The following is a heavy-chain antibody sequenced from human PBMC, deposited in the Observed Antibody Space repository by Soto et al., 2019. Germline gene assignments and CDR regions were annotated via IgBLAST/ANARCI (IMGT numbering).Heavy chain of an antibody. CDR2: ITSNGGNT. CDR1: EFTFSSYA. D-gene: IGHD2-21*01. Sequence: EVQLVESGGGLVQPGGSLRLSCAASEFTFSSYAMHWIRQAPGKGLEYVSAITSNGGNTDYASSVKGRFTISRDNSKNTLYLQMGSLRAEDMAVYYCARRIPFGYGMDAWGQGTTVTVSS. CDR3: ARRIPFGYGMDA. V-gene: IGHV3-64*01. J-gene: IGHJ6*02.